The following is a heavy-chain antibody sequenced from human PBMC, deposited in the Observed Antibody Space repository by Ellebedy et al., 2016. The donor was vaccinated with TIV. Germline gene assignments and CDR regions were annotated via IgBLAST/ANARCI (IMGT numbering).Heavy chain of an antibody. CDR3: ARGHERNYGWGSYRYDEYFQH. J-gene: IGHJ1*01. D-gene: IGHD3-16*02. CDR1: GFTFSDYY. V-gene: IGHV3-11*01. CDR2: ISSSCSTI. Sequence: GGSLRLSCAASGFTFSDYYMSWIRQAPGKGLEWVSYISSSCSTIYYADSVKGRFTISRDNAKNALYLQMNSLRAEDTAVYYCARGHERNYGWGSYRYDEYFQHWGQGTLVTVSS.